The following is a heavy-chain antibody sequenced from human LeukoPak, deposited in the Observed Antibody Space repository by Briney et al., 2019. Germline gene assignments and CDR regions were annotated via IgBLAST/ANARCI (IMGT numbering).Heavy chain of an antibody. CDR1: GYTFNDYY. CDR2: INPNSGRT. D-gene: IGHD3-9*01. Sequence: ASVKVSCKTSGYTFNDYYVHWVRQAPGQGLEWMGWINPNSGRTNYAPKFQGRVTLTTDTPISTAYMELSSLLSGDTALYFCARDSSDVLTGYYHFWGQGTLVTVSS. J-gene: IGHJ4*02. CDR3: ARDSSDVLTGYYHF. V-gene: IGHV1-2*02.